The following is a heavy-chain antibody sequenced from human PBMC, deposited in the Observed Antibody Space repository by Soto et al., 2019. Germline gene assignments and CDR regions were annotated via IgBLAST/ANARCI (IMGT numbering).Heavy chain of an antibody. CDR2: LSPSGDDT. Sequence: GGSLRLSCAASGLTVSSSYMSWVRQAPGKGLEWVSTLSPSGDDTYYADSVKGRFTISRDISKNTLFLQMNSLRAEDTAVYFCTRRGGNSGWNVFDVWGQGTMVTVS. V-gene: IGHV3-23*01. D-gene: IGHD4-4*01. CDR3: TRRGGNSGWNVFDV. CDR1: GLTVSSSY. J-gene: IGHJ3*01.